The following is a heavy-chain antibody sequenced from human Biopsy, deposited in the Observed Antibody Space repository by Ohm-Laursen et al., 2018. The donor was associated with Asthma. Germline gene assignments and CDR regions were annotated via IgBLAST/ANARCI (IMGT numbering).Heavy chain of an antibody. Sequence: SLRLSCTASGFTFGDYCMSWVRQVPGKGLEWVANIKHDGSEKNHVHSLKGRFIISRDNAKNSLYLQMNSLRAEDTAVYYCARTFHFWSPYHAEHYQLWGQGTLVTVSS. J-gene: IGHJ1*01. CDR2: IKHDGSEK. V-gene: IGHV3-7*01. D-gene: IGHD3-3*02. CDR3: ARTFHFWSPYHAEHYQL. CDR1: GFTFGDYC.